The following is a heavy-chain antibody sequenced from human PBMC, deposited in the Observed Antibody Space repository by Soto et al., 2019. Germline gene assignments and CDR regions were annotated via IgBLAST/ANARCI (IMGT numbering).Heavy chain of an antibody. J-gene: IGHJ3*02. D-gene: IGHD6-19*01. CDR1: GFTFDDYA. CDR2: ISWNSGSI. Sequence: GGSLRLSCAASGFTFDDYAMHWVRQAPGKGLEWVSGISWNSGSISYADSVKGRFTISRDNAKNSLYLQMNSLRAEDTALYYCAKDWGSGWYFQGYAFDIWGQGTMVTVSS. CDR3: AKDWGSGWYFQGYAFDI. V-gene: IGHV3-9*01.